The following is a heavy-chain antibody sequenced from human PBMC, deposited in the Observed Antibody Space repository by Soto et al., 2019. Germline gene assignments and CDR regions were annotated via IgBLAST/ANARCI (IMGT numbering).Heavy chain of an antibody. CDR2: ISYDGSNK. CDR1: GFTFSSYG. Sequence: GGSLRLSCAASGFTFSSYGMHWVRQAPGKGLEWVAVISYDGSNKYYADSVKGRFTISRDNSKNTLYLQMNSLRAEDTAVYYCAKDRLNTVTTYVDYWGRGTLVTVSS. CDR3: AKDRLNTVTTYVDY. D-gene: IGHD4-17*01. J-gene: IGHJ4*02. V-gene: IGHV3-30*18.